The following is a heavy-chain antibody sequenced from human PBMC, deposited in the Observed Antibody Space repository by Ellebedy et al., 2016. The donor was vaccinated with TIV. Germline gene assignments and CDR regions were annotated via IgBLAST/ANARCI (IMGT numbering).Heavy chain of an antibody. J-gene: IGHJ4*02. Sequence: GESLKISCAASGFIFSSYGMHWVRQAPGKGLEWVAVIWYDGSTKYYADSVKGRFTISRDNAKNTLYLQMNSLRAEDTAVYYCARDTGSGYSQDVYFDYWGQGALVTVSS. D-gene: IGHD5-12*01. V-gene: IGHV3-33*01. CDR2: IWYDGSTK. CDR1: GFIFSSYG. CDR3: ARDTGSGYSQDVYFDY.